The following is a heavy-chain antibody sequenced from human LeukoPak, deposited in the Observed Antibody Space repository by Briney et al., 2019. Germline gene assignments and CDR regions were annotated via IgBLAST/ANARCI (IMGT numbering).Heavy chain of an antibody. CDR1: GGSISSSNW. CDR2: IYHSGST. V-gene: IGHV4-4*02. D-gene: IGHD1-26*01. J-gene: IGHJ4*02. Sequence: SETLSLTCAVSGGSISSSNWWSWVRQPPGKGLEWIGEIYHSGSTNYNPSLKSRVTISVDKSKNQFSLKLSSVTAADTAVYYCASLQNIVGATPLPDYWGQGTLVTVSS. CDR3: ASLQNIVGATPLPDY.